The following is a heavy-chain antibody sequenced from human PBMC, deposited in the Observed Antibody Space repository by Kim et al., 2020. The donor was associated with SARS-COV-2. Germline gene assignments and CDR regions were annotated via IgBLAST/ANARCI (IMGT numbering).Heavy chain of an antibody. Sequence: ASVKVSCKASGYTFTGYYMHWVRQAPGQGLEWMGWINPNSGGTNYAQKFQGRVTMTRDTSISTAYMELSRLRSDDTAVYYCARLYSSGWYRDYWGQGTLVTVSS. D-gene: IGHD6-19*01. CDR3: ARLYSSGWYRDY. CDR1: GYTFTGYY. J-gene: IGHJ4*02. CDR2: INPNSGGT. V-gene: IGHV1-2*02.